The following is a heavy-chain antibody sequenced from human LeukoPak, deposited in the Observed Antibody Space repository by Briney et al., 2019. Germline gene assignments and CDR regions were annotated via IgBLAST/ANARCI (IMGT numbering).Heavy chain of an antibody. D-gene: IGHD6-19*01. CDR2: MHYSGST. Sequence: PSEPLSLTCSVSGGSITKNGYYWGWIRQSPETGLEWIGSMHYSGSTYYNPSLNSRVTISVDTSKNQFSLKLTSVTAADTAVYYCCGSGWFAGPFGYWGQGTLVTVSS. CDR1: GGSITKNGYY. V-gene: IGHV4-39*07. CDR3: CGSGWFAGPFGY. J-gene: IGHJ4*02.